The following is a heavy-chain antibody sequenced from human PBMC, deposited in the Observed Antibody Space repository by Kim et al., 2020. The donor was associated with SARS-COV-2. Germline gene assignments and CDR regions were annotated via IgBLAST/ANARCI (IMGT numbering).Heavy chain of an antibody. CDR3: AREAYCSGGRCSFDY. CDR2: IIPIVGIT. Sequence: SVKVSCKASGGTFSSYAISWVRQAPGQGLEWMGRIIPIVGITNNAQKFQGRVTITADKSTSIVYMELSSLRSEDTAVYYCAREAYCSGGRCSFDYWGQG. D-gene: IGHD2-15*01. CDR1: GGTFSSYA. V-gene: IGHV1-69*04. J-gene: IGHJ4*02.